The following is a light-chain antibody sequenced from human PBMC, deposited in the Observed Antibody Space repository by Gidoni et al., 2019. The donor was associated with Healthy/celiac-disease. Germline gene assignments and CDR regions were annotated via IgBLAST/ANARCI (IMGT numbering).Light chain of an antibody. CDR3: QQYNNWPPLT. J-gene: IGKJ4*01. CDR2: GAS. V-gene: IGKV3-15*01. CDR1: QSVSSN. Sequence: EIVMTQSPATLSVSPGERATLSCRASQSVSSNLALYQQQPGQAPRLLIYGASTRATGIPARFIGSGSGTEFTLTISILQSEDFAVYYCQQYNNWPPLTFGGGTKVEIK.